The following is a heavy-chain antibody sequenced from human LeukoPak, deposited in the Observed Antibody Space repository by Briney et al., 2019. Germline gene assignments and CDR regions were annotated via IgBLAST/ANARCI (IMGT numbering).Heavy chain of an antibody. CDR2: ISVYTGNT. CDR1: GYTFTSYG. Sequence: ASVKVSCKASGYTFTSYGISWVRQAPGQGLEWMGWISVYTGNTIYAQRLQGRVTMTTDTSTSTAYMELRSLRSDDTAVYYCARDHRDYYDSSAIGPFDYWGQGTLVTVSS. V-gene: IGHV1-18*01. CDR3: ARDHRDYYDSSAIGPFDY. J-gene: IGHJ4*02. D-gene: IGHD3-22*01.